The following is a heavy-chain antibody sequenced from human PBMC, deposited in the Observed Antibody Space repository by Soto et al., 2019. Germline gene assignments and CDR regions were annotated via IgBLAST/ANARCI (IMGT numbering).Heavy chain of an antibody. CDR2: IDYTGRT. D-gene: IGHD3-22*01. Sequence: QVQLQESGPGLVKPSETLSLTCIVSGGSVSSGSYYWSWIRQPPGKGLEWIGFIDYTGRTSNNPSLKSRVNISVEQSKNQFSLKLRYVTAADTAVYFCEKMSSSGYPLDYWGRGTLVTVSS. J-gene: IGHJ4*02. CDR1: GGSVSSGSYY. V-gene: IGHV4-61*01. CDR3: EKMSSSGYPLDY.